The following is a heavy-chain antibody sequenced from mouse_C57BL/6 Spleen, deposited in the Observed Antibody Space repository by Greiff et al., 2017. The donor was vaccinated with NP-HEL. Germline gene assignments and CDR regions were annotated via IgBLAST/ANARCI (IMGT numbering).Heavy chain of an antibody. D-gene: IGHD2-2*01. V-gene: IGHV1-52*01. CDR3: ARRYGYDGYYAMDY. J-gene: IGHJ4*01. CDR2: IDPSDSET. Sequence: VQLQQPGAELVRPGSSVKLSCKASGYTFTSYWMHWVKQRPIQGLEWIGNIDPSDSETHYNQKFKDKATLTVDKSSSTAYMQLSSLTSEDSAVYYCARRYGYDGYYAMDYWGQGTSVTVSS. CDR1: GYTFTSYW.